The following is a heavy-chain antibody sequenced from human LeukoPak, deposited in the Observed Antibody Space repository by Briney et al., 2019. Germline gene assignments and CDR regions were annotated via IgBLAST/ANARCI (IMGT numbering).Heavy chain of an antibody. J-gene: IGHJ5*02. V-gene: IGHV4-39*01. CDR2: INYSGRT. CDR1: GGSISSTSYY. D-gene: IGHD3/OR15-3a*01. Sequence: SETLSLTCTVSGGSISSTSYYWGWIRQPPGQGLEWIGSINYSGRTFYSPSLKSRVTISVDTSKNQFSLNLTYVTAADTALYFCGRRGAGLNWFDPWGQGTLVTVSS. CDR3: GRRGAGLNWFDP.